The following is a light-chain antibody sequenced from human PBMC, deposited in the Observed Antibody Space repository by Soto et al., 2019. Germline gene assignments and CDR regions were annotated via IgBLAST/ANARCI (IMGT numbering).Light chain of an antibody. V-gene: IGKV3-20*01. CDR3: QQYGASPRT. CDR1: QSISSSY. Sequence: IVLTQSPGTLSLSPGERAALSCRASQSISSSYLAWYQQKPGQPPRLLIYDASRRATGIPDRFSGSGSGTDFTLTISRLEPEDFAVYYCQQYGASPRTFGQGTKVELK. J-gene: IGKJ1*01. CDR2: DAS.